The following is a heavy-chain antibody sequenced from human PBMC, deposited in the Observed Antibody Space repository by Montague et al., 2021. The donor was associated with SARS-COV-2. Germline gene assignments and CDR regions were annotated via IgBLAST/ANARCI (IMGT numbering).Heavy chain of an antibody. V-gene: IGHV4-34*01. CDR2: FGLQKKT. J-gene: IGHJ4*02. CDR3: ARGTRVVGITPGFRY. Sequence: SETLSLTCSGLVSSFSGADRKSTRLNSRHHLESYADFGLQKKTNYNPSLKSRVTISVDTSKTQFSLNLTSVTAADTAIYYCARGTRVVGITPGFRYWGQGTQVAVSS. CDR1: VSSFSGAD. D-gene: IGHD2-21*01.